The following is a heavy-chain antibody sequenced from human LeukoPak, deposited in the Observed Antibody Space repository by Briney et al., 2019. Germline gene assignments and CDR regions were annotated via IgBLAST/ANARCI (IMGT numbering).Heavy chain of an antibody. CDR3: ATVKYYDILTGYYYFDY. D-gene: IGHD3-9*01. V-gene: IGHV1-24*01. Sequence: EASVKVSCKVSGYTLTELSMHWVRQAPGKGLEWMGGFDPEDGETIYAQKFQGRVTMTEDTSTDTAYMELSSLRSEDTAVYYCATVKYYDILTGYYYFDYWGQGTLVTVSS. CDR2: FDPEDGET. CDR1: GYTLTELS. J-gene: IGHJ4*02.